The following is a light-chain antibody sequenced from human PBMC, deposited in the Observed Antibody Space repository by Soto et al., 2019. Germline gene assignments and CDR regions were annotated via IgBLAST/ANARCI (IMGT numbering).Light chain of an antibody. CDR3: QTWGTGIVV. V-gene: IGLV4-69*01. Sequence: QSVLTQSPSASASLEASVKLTCTLSRGHSSYAIAWHQQQPEKGPRYLMKLNSDGSHSKGDGIPDRFSGSSSGAERYLTISSLQSEDEADYYCQTWGTGIVVFGGGTKLTVL. CDR1: RGHSSYA. CDR2: LNSDGSH. J-gene: IGLJ2*01.